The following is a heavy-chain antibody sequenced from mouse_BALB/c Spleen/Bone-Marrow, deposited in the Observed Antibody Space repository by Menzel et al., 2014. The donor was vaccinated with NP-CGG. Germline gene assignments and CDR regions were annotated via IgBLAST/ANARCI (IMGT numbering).Heavy chain of an antibody. J-gene: IGHJ3*01. CDR1: GFTFTDYY. Sequence: EVKLVESGGGLVQPGGSLRLSCATSGFTFTDYYMSWVRQPPGKALEWLGFIRNKANGYTTEYSASVKGRFTISRDNSQSILYLQMNTLRDEDSVTYYSARDRRYDLAWFAYWGQETLVSVS. D-gene: IGHD2-14*01. V-gene: IGHV7-3*02. CDR3: ARDRRYDLAWFAY. CDR2: IRNKANGYTT.